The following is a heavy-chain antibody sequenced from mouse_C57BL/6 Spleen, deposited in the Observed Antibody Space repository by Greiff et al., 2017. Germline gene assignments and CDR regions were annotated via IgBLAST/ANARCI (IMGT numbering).Heavy chain of an antibody. V-gene: IGHV5-4*01. D-gene: IGHD4-1*01. Sequence: EVHLVESGGGLVKPGGSLKLSCAASGFTFSSYAMSWVRQTPEKRLEWVATISDGGSYTYYPDNVKGRFTISRDNAKNNLYLQMSHLKSEDTAMYYCARGLTGTLLDYWGQGTTLTVSS. J-gene: IGHJ2*01. CDR1: GFTFSSYA. CDR2: ISDGGSYT. CDR3: ARGLTGTLLDY.